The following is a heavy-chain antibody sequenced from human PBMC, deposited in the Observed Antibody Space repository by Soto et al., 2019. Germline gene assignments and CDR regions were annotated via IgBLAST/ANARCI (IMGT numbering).Heavy chain of an antibody. V-gene: IGHV7-4-1*04. CDR1: GYTFTSYA. Sequence: QVQLVQSGPEVKKPGASLKVSCKASGYTFTSYAISWVSQAHGQGLEEMGWINTNTGNLTYAQGFTGRFVFSMETSVSMASLHISSLKAEVTCRLYYDILTGYYTEYYFDYWGLGTLVTVSS. D-gene: IGHD3-9*01. CDR3: DILTGYYTEYYFDY. CDR2: INTNTGNL. J-gene: IGHJ4*02.